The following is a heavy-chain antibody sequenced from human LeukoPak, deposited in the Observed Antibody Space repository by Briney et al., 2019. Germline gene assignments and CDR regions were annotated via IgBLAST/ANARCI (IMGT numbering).Heavy chain of an antibody. V-gene: IGHV3-23*01. CDR3: ARARPWDSSRSYYFGMDV. J-gene: IGHJ6*02. Sequence: GGSLRLSCAASGFTFSSYAMSWVRQAPGKGLEWVSSISGSGHSTYYADSVKGRLTISRDSSKNTVYLQMNSLRDGDTAVYYCARARPWDSSRSYYFGMDVWGHGTTVTVSS. CDR1: GFTFSSYA. CDR2: ISGSGHST. D-gene: IGHD3-22*01.